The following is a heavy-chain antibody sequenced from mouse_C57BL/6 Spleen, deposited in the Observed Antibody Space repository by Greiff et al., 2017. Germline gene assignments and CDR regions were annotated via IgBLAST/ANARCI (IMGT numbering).Heavy chain of an antibody. J-gene: IGHJ2*01. CDR2: IYPGSGNT. V-gene: IGHV1-66*01. CDR3: ARSPYSNYGFDY. D-gene: IGHD2-5*01. Sequence: QVQLKQSGPELVKPGASVKISCKASGYSFTSYYIHWVKQRPGQGLEWIGWIYPGSGNTKYNEKFKGKATLTADTSSSTAYMQLSSLTSEDSAVYYCARSPYSNYGFDYWGQGTTLTVSS. CDR1: GYSFTSYY.